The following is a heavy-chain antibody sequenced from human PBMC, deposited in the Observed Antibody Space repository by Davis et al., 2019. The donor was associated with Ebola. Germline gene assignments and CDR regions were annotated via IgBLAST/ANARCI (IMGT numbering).Heavy chain of an antibody. Sequence: GESLKISCKGSGYSFTNYWIGCVRQMPGKGLEWMGIIYPGDSDTRYSPSFQGQVTISADKSISTAYLQWSSLKASDTAMYYCARSRYCGGDCYGSFDYWGQGTLVTVSS. CDR2: IYPGDSDT. D-gene: IGHD2-21*02. CDR1: GYSFTNYW. J-gene: IGHJ4*02. CDR3: ARSRYCGGDCYGSFDY. V-gene: IGHV5-51*01.